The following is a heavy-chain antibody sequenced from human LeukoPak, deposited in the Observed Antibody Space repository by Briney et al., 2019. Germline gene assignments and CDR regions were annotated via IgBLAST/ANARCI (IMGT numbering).Heavy chain of an antibody. CDR3: ARDYYASGSYAFDI. V-gene: IGHV3-53*01. D-gene: IGHD3-10*01. CDR1: GFTFGDYA. CDR2: IYTVGST. J-gene: IGHJ3*02. Sequence: GGSLRLSCTASGFTFGDYALSWVRQAPGKGLEWVSVIYTVGSTYYADSVKGRFTISRDNSKNTLYLQMNSLRAEDTAVYYCARDYYASGSYAFDIWGQGTMATVSS.